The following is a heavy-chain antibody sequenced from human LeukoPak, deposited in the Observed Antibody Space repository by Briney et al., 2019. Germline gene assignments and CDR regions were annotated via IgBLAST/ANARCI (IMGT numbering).Heavy chain of an antibody. CDR3: VAMPRGVGWFDR. Sequence: SETLSLTCTVSGGSVSSGSYYWTWIRQPPGKGLEWIGYISYSGSTNYNPSLKSRATILVDTSKNQFSLKLTSVSVADTAVYYRVAMPRGVGWFDRWGQGRLVGVSS. CDR2: ISYSGST. J-gene: IGHJ5*02. D-gene: IGHD3-10*01. CDR1: GGSVSSGSYY. V-gene: IGHV4-61*01.